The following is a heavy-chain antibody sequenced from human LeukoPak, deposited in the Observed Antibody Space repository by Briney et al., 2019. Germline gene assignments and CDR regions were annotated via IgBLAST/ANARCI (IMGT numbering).Heavy chain of an antibody. J-gene: IGHJ4*02. CDR1: GFIFSTYA. D-gene: IGHD1-14*01. Sequence: PGGSLRLSCAASGFIFSTYAMTWVRQAPGKGLEWVSTISGSGAHIFYADSVQGRFAISRDNSKNTLYLQMNSLRADDTAIYFCAKDLSGHNRPIDYWGQGTLVTVS. CDR3: AKDLSGHNRPIDY. CDR2: ISGSGAHI. V-gene: IGHV3-23*01.